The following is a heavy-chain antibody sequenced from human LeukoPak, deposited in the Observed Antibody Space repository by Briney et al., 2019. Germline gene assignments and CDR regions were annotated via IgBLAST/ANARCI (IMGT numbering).Heavy chain of an antibody. Sequence: GGSLRLSCAASEFSVGSNYMTWVRQAPGKGLEWVSLIYSGGSTYYADSVKGGFTISRDNSKNTLYLQMNSLRAEDTAVYYCARALHDSSGYYFDYWGQGTLVTVSS. CDR1: EFSVGSNY. CDR2: IYSGGST. J-gene: IGHJ4*02. V-gene: IGHV3-66*01. CDR3: ARALHDSSGYYFDY. D-gene: IGHD3-22*01.